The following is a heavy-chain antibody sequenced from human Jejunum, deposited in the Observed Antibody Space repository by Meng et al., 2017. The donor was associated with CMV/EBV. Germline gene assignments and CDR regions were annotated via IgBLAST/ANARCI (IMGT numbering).Heavy chain of an antibody. CDR1: GDSISSGRHF. Sequence: QVQLQESGPGLVKPSETLSPTFTVSGDSISSGRHFWGWIRQAPGKGLEWIATIHYTETTHYNPSLKSRITISVDTSKNQISLKVNSVTAADTAMYYCAADISTAWFYYWGQGTLVTVAS. V-gene: IGHV4-39*07. D-gene: IGHD2-2*01. CDR3: AADISTAWFYY. CDR2: IHYTETT. J-gene: IGHJ4*02.